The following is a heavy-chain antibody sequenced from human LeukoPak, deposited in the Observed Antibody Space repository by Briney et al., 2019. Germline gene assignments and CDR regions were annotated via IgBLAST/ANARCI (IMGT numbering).Heavy chain of an antibody. CDR3: ASSGWSKFDY. V-gene: IGHV4-34*01. J-gene: IGHJ4*02. Sequence: SETLSLTCAVYGVSFSGYYWSWVRQPPGKGLEWIGEINHSGSTNYNPSLKSRVTISVDTSKNQFSLKLSSVTAADTAVYYCASSGWSKFDYWGQGTLVTVSS. CDR2: INHSGST. CDR1: GVSFSGYY. D-gene: IGHD6-19*01.